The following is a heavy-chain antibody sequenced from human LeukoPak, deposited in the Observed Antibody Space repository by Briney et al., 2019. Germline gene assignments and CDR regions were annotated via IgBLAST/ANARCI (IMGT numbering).Heavy chain of an antibody. V-gene: IGHV3-23*01. CDR3: AKATPYYYDSSGYLSAFDI. Sequence: GGSLRLSCAASGFTFSSYAMSWVRQAPGKRLEWVSANSGSGGSTYYADSVKGRFTISRDNSKNTLYLQMNSLRAEDTAIYYCAKATPYYYDSSGYLSAFDIWGQGTMVTVSS. D-gene: IGHD3-22*01. CDR2: NSGSGGST. J-gene: IGHJ3*02. CDR1: GFTFSSYA.